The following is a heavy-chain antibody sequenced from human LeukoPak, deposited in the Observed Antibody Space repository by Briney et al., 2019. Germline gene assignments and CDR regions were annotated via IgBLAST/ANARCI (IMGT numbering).Heavy chain of an antibody. V-gene: IGHV4-34*01. D-gene: IGHD3-9*01. CDR1: GGSFSGYY. Sequence: SETLSLTCAVYGGSFSGYYWSWIRQPPGKGLEWIGEINHSGSTNYNPSLKSRVTISVDTSKNQFSLKLSSVTAADTAVYYCARLRYFGSRRTYYMDVWGKGTTVTISS. CDR2: INHSGST. CDR3: ARLRYFGSRRTYYMDV. J-gene: IGHJ6*03.